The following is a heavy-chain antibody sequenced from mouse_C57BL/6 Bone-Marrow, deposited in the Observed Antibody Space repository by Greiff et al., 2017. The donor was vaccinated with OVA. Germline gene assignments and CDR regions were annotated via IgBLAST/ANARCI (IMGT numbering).Heavy chain of an antibody. V-gene: IGHV1-59*01. D-gene: IGHD2-3*01. CDR2: IDPSDSYT. CDR3: ARDGYYEDYAMDY. CDR1: GYTFTSYW. Sequence: QVQLQQPGAELVRPGTSVTLSCKASGYTFTSYWMHWVKQRPGQGLAWIGVIDPSDSYTNYNQKFKGKATLTVDTSSSTAYMQLSSLTSEDSAVYYCARDGYYEDYAMDYWGQGTSVTVSS. J-gene: IGHJ4*01.